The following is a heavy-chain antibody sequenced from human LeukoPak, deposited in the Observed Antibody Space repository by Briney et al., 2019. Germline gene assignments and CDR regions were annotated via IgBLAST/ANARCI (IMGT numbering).Heavy chain of an antibody. V-gene: IGHV1-2*02. CDR1: GYTFTGYY. D-gene: IGHD3-10*01. J-gene: IGHJ5*02. CDR3: ARDPMVRETINWFDP. Sequence: GASVKVSCKASGYTFTGYYMRWVRQAPGQGLEWMGWINPNSGGTNYAQKFQGRVTMTRDTSISTAYMELSRLRSDDTAVYYCARDPMVRETINWFDPWGQGTLVTVSS. CDR2: INPNSGGT.